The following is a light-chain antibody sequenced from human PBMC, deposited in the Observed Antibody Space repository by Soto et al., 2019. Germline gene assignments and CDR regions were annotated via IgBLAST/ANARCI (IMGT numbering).Light chain of an antibody. J-gene: IGLJ3*02. CDR1: SSDIGSYNY. CDR3: SAWTRSRTVV. V-gene: IGLV2-14*03. Sequence: QSALTQPASVSGSPGQSIAISCNGTSSDIGSYNYVCWYQQHPGKVPKLMTYDVNNRPSGVSDRFSGSKSGNTATLTISGLQAEDEADYYCSAWTRSRTVVFGGGTQLTVL. CDR2: DVN.